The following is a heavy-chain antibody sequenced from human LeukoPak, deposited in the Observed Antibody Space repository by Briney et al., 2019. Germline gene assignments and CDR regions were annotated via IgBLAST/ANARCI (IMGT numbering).Heavy chain of an antibody. D-gene: IGHD3-22*01. V-gene: IGHV4-4*07. CDR1: GGSISRYY. CDR3: ARGEGGSRYDSSGYYFS. J-gene: IGHJ4*02. Sequence: SETLSLTCTVSGGSISRYYWSWIRQPAGKGLEWIGRIYTSGSTNYNPSLKSRVTMSVDTSKNQFSLKLSSVTAADTAVYYCARGEGGSRYDSSGYYFSWGQGTLVTVSS. CDR2: IYTSGST.